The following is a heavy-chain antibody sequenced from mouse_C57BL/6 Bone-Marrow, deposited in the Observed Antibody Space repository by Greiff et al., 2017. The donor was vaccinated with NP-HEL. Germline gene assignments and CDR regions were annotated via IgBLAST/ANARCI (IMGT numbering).Heavy chain of an antibody. CDR2: FYPGSGSI. CDR3: ARLEYYGSSAWFAY. J-gene: IGHJ3*01. Sequence: QVHVKQSGAELVKPGASVKLSCKASGYTFTEYTIHWVKQRSGQGLEWIGWFYPGSGSIKYNEKFKDKATLTADKSSSTVYMELSRLTSEDSAVYFCARLEYYGSSAWFAYWGQGTLVTVSA. D-gene: IGHD1-1*01. V-gene: IGHV1-62-2*01. CDR1: GYTFTEYT.